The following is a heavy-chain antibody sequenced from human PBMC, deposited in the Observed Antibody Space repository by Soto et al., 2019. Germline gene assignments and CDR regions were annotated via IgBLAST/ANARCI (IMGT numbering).Heavy chain of an antibody. CDR2: VNGANGVT. CDR1: GYTFNADA. D-gene: IGHD1-26*01. CDR3: ARINSGTHRYDAIDM. V-gene: IGHV1-3*01. J-gene: IGHJ3*02. Sequence: QVQLVQSGAEVKPPGASVEVSCRTSGYTFNADALHWVRQAPGQGLEWMGWVNGANGVTKFSQKCQVRATITSDTCATTAYMELSSLRSKDTAVYFGARINSGTHRYDAIDMWGQGTTVTVAS.